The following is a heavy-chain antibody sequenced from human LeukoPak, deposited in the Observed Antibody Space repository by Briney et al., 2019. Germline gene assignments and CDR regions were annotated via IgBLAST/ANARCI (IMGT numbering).Heavy chain of an antibody. Sequence: SETLSLTCAVSGGSISSGGYSWSWIRQPPGKGLEWIGYIYHSGSTYYNPSLKSRVTISVDRSKNQFSLKLSSVTAADTAVYYCAGTYYYDSSGYYQRGPFDYWGQGTLVTVSS. D-gene: IGHD3-22*01. CDR3: AGTYYYDSSGYYQRGPFDY. V-gene: IGHV4-30-2*01. J-gene: IGHJ4*02. CDR2: IYHSGST. CDR1: GGSISSGGYS.